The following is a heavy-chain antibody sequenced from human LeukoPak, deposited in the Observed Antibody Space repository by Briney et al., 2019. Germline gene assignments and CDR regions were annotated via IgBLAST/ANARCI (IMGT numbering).Heavy chain of an antibody. D-gene: IGHD3-10*01. V-gene: IGHV4-59*11. CDR3: GRNLGSGSDH. CDR2: THYTGGT. CDR1: GDSISGPY. J-gene: IGHJ4*02. Sequence: SETLSLTCNVSGDSISGPYWNWIRQSPGRGLEWIGYTHYTGGTNYNPSLKSRLTMSVDTSNNQVYPRLSSVTAADTAVYYCGRNLGSGSDHWGQGTLVTVSS.